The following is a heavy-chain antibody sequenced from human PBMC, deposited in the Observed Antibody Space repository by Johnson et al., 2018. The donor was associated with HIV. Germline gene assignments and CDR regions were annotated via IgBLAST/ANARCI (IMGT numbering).Heavy chain of an antibody. V-gene: IGHV3-53*01. D-gene: IGHD1-26*01. CDR2: IYSGGST. CDR3: ARDRGGSWAFDI. CDR1: GFSVSNNY. Sequence: VQLVESGGGLIQPGGSLRLSCVISGFSVSNNYMSWVRQAPGKGLEWVSVIYSGGSTSYAESVKDRFTISRDNSKNTVNLQMNSLRADDTAVYYCARDRGGSWAFDIWGQGTMVTVSS. J-gene: IGHJ3*02.